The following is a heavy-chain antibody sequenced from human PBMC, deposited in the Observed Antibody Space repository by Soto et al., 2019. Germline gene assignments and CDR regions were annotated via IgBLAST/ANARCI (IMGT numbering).Heavy chain of an antibody. D-gene: IGHD2-2*01. CDR3: ASRMPIGWFDP. CDR1: GYSFTSYW. J-gene: IGHJ5*02. CDR2: IYPGASDT. Sequence: GASLKISCQGSGYSFTSYWIGWVRHMPGKGLEWMGIIYPGASDTRYSPSFQGQVTISADKSISTAYLQWSSLKASDTAMYYCASRMPIGWFDPWGQGTLVTVSS. V-gene: IGHV5-51*01.